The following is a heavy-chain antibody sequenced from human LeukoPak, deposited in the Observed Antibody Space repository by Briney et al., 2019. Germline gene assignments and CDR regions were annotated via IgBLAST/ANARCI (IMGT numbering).Heavy chain of an antibody. CDR2: ISSSSSYI. D-gene: IGHD3-9*01. V-gene: IGHV3-21*01. CDR1: GFTFSSYS. Sequence: PGGSLRLSCAASGFTFSSYSMNWVRQAPGKGLECVSSISSSSSYIYYADSVKGRFTISRDNAKNLLYLQMNSLRAEDTAVYYCARDVERYSWAAFDIWGQGTMVTVSS. CDR3: ARDVERYSWAAFDI. J-gene: IGHJ3*02.